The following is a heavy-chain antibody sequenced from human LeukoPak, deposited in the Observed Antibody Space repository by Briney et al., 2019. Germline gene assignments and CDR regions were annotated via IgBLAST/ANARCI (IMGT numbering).Heavy chain of an antibody. V-gene: IGHV3-66*02. J-gene: IGHJ4*02. CDR3: ARGGDYYHGSGNYYKPLAY. CDR2: IYSGGST. CDR1: GFTFSNYW. D-gene: IGHD3-10*01. Sequence: PGGSLRLSCVASGFTFSNYWMHWVRQAPGKGLEWVSVIYSGGSTYYADSVKGRFTISRDNSKNTLYLQMNSLGAEDTAVYYCARGGDYYHGSGNYYKPLAYWGQGTLVTVSS.